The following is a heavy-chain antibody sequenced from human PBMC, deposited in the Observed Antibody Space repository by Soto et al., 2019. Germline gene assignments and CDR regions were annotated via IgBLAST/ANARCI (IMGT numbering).Heavy chain of an antibody. CDR3: ARCDSSSSFSYYYSGMDV. CDR2: IKQDGSEK. J-gene: IGHJ6*02. D-gene: IGHD6-6*01. V-gene: IGHV3-7*03. Sequence: EVQLVESGGGLVQPGGSLRLSCAASGFTFSSYWMRWVRQAPGKGLEWVANIKQDGSEKYYVDSVKGRFTISRDNAKNSLYLQMNSLRDEDTAVYYCARCDSSSSFSYYYSGMDVWGQGTTVTVSS. CDR1: GFTFSSYW.